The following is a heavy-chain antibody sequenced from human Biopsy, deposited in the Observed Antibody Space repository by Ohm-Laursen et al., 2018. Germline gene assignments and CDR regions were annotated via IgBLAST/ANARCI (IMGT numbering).Heavy chain of an antibody. Sequence: SDTLSLTCTVSGGSISSDYWSWIRQTPGKGLEWIGYIYYSGSTNYNPSLKGRVTISVDTSKNQFSLRLNSVTAADTAVYYCARATNSTGWPYYYFYGMNVWGQGTTDTVSS. CDR1: GGSISSDY. J-gene: IGHJ6*02. CDR2: IYYSGST. V-gene: IGHV4-59*07. D-gene: IGHD2/OR15-2a*01. CDR3: ARATNSTGWPYYYFYGMNV.